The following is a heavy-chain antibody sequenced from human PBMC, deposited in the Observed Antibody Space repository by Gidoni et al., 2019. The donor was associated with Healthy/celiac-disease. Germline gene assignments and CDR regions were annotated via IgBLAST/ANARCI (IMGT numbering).Heavy chain of an antibody. CDR3: ANWGGGVVAAPKRNGYYYYYGMDV. J-gene: IGHJ6*02. Sequence: EVQLLESGGGLVQPGGSLRLSCAASGFTFSRYPMIWVRPAPGKGLEWVSAISGSGGSTYYADSVKGRFTISRDNSKNTLYLQMNSLRAEDTAVYYCANWGGGVVAAPKRNGYYYYYGMDVWGQGTTVTVSS. V-gene: IGHV3-23*01. CDR2: ISGSGGST. D-gene: IGHD2-15*01. CDR1: GFTFSRYP.